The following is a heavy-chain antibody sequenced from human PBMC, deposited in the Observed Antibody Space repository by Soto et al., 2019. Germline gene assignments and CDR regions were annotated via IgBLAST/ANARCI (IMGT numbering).Heavy chain of an antibody. V-gene: IGHV1-18*01. CDR3: AREPNYFGY. CDR1: GYTFTSYG. Sequence: QVQLVQSGAEVKKPGASVKVSCKSSGYTFTSYGISWVRQAPGQGLERREWTSAYNGNTKYAQKLQGRVTMTTDTSTSTGYMELRSLRSDDTAVYYCAREPNYFGYWGQGTLVTVSS. CDR2: TSAYNGNT. J-gene: IGHJ4*02.